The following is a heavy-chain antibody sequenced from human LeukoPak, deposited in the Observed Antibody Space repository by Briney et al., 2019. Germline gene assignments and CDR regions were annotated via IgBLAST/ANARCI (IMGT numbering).Heavy chain of an antibody. J-gene: IGHJ3*02. V-gene: IGHV4-59*01. CDR3: ARAENCGGDCYSGAFDI. D-gene: IGHD2-21*02. CDR1: GGSISSYY. Sequence: SETLSLTCTVSGGSISSYYWSWIRQPPGKGLEWIGYIYYSGSTNYNPSLKSRVTISVDTSKNQFSLKLSSVTAADTAVYYCARAENCGGDCYSGAFDIWGQGTMVTVSS. CDR2: IYYSGST.